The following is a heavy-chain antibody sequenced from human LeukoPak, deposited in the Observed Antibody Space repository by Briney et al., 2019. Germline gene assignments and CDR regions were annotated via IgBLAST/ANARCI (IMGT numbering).Heavy chain of an antibody. CDR3: AKSRKTMYYYDSSGPDTFDI. Sequence: GGSLRLSCAASGFTFTSYGVTWVRQAPGEGLEWVSLISGSGGSTYYADSVKGRFTISRDNSKNTLYLQMNSLSAEDTAVYYCAKSRKTMYYYDSSGPDTFDIWGQGTKVTVSS. D-gene: IGHD3-22*01. V-gene: IGHV3-23*01. CDR2: ISGSGGST. CDR1: GFTFTSYG. J-gene: IGHJ3*02.